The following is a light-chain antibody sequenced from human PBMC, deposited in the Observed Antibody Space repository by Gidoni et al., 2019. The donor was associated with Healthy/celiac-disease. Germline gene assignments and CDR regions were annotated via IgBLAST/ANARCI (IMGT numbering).Light chain of an antibody. CDR3: QQSYSTWT. V-gene: IGKV1-39*01. CDR2: AAS. J-gene: IGKJ1*01. Sequence: DIQMTQSPSSLSASVGDRVTITCRASQSISSYLNCYQQKPGNAPKLLIDAASSLQSGVPSRFSGSGSGTDFTLTISSLQPEDFATYYCQQSYSTWTFGQGTKVEIK. CDR1: QSISSY.